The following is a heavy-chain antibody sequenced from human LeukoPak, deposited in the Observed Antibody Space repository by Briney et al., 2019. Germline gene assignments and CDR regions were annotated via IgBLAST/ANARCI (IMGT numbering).Heavy chain of an antibody. D-gene: IGHD4-17*01. CDR1: GGSFSGYY. Sequence: SETLSLTXAVYGGSFSGYYWSWIRQPPGKGLEWIGEINHSGSTNYNPSLKSRVTISVDTSKNQFSLKLSSVTAADTAVYYCARGLSRLRRGSFDPWGQGTLVTVSS. J-gene: IGHJ5*02. CDR2: INHSGST. CDR3: ARGLSRLRRGSFDP. V-gene: IGHV4-34*01.